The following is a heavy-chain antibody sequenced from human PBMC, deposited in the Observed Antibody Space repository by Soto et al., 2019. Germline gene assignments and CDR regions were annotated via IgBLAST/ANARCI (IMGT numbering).Heavy chain of an antibody. D-gene: IGHD1-26*01. J-gene: IGHJ4*02. Sequence: QVQLVQSGAEVKKPGASVKVSCKASGYTFTSYGISWVRQAPGQGLEWLGWISAYNGNTKYEQKLQGRVTMTTDTSTSTAYMELRSLRADATAVYYCARDAAVGLFDYWGQGTLGTVSS. V-gene: IGHV1-18*01. CDR3: ARDAAVGLFDY. CDR2: ISAYNGNT. CDR1: GYTFTSYG.